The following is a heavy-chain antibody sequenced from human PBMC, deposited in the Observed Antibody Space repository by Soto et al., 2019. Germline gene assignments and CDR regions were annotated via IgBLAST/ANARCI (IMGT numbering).Heavy chain of an antibody. CDR1: GGSIRTHY. D-gene: IGHD4-17*01. CDR3: ARHTVTIRAGFDD. V-gene: IGHV4-59*11. CDR2: THYSGNT. J-gene: IGHJ4*02. Sequence: QVQLQESGPGLVKTSETLSLTCTVTGGSIRTHYWHWIRPPPGKELEWIGYTHYSGNTNYHPSLRSRVTISLDTSRNQFSLKLSSVTAADTAIYYCARHTVTIRAGFDDWCPGALVTVSS.